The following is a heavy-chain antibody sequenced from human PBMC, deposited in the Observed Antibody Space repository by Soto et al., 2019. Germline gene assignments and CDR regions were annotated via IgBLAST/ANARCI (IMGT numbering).Heavy chain of an antibody. CDR2: ISYDGSNK. CDR3: ARAGLDTPALDY. Sequence: QVQLVESGGGVVQPGRSLRLSCAASGFTFSIYAMHWVRQAPGKGLEWVAVISYDGSNKYYADSVKGRFTISRDNSKNTRYLQMTSLRAEDTAVYYWARAGLDTPALDYWGQGTLVTVSS. D-gene: IGHD2-2*01. J-gene: IGHJ4*02. V-gene: IGHV3-30-3*01. CDR1: GFTFSIYA.